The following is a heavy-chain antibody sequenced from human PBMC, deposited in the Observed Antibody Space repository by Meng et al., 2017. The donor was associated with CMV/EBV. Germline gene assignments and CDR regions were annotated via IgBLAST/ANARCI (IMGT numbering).Heavy chain of an antibody. CDR1: GGSISSSSYY. Sequence: SETLSLTCTVSGGSISSSSYYWGWIRQPPGKGLEWIGSIYYSGSTYYNPSLKSRVTISVDTSKNQFSLKLSSVTAADTAVYYCARDWRQLAPLNWFDPWGQGTLVTVS. CDR2: IYYSGST. V-gene: IGHV4-39*07. CDR3: ARDWRQLAPLNWFDP. D-gene: IGHD6-13*01. J-gene: IGHJ5*02.